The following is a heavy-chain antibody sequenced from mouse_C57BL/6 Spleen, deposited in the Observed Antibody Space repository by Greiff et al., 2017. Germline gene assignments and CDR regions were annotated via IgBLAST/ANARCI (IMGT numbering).Heavy chain of an antibody. CDR3: ARYPYSNFYFDY. D-gene: IGHD2-5*01. CDR2: IHPTSGST. J-gene: IGHJ2*01. V-gene: IGHV1-64*01. Sequence: VQLQQPGAELVKPGASVKLSCKASGYTFTSYWMHWVKQRPGQGLEWIGMIHPTSGSTNYNEKFQSRATLTVDKSSSTSYMQLSSLTSEDSSVYYCARYPYSNFYFDYWGQGTTLTVSS. CDR1: GYTFTSYW.